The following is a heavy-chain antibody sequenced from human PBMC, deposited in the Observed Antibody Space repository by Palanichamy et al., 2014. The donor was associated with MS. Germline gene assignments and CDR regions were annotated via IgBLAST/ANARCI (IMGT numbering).Heavy chain of an antibody. CDR1: GFTFSRYA. CDR3: AREGTIRWWEIDY. D-gene: IGHD1-7*01. Sequence: QVQLVESGGGVVQPGRSLRLSCAASGFTFSRYALHWVRQAPGKGLEWVAVVSTDGSRQHYADSVQGRFIISRDNSKNTLYLQMNSLREDDSAVYYCAREGTIRWWEIDYWGQGVLVPVSS. CDR2: VSTDGSRQ. J-gene: IGHJ4*02. V-gene: IGHV3-30-3*01.